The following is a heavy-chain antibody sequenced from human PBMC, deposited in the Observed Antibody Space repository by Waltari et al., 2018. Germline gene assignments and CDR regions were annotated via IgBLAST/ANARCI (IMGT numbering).Heavy chain of an antibody. Sequence: QLHLQESGPGLVEPSGTLYLTCSVSSVSINSGYWGWIRQPPGKGLEWLGNIYYSGGTSYSPSLDSRIAISVDTSRNQFFLSLTSVTAADTAVYYCARARCSTSSCLFVSGFDPWGQGILVTVSS. D-gene: IGHD6-13*01. CDR1: SVSINSGY. CDR3: ARARCSTSSCLFVSGFDP. J-gene: IGHJ5*02. CDR2: IYYSGGT. V-gene: IGHV4-39*01.